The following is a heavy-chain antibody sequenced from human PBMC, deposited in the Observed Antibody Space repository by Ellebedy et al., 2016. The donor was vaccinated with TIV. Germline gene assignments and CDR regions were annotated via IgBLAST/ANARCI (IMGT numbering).Heavy chain of an antibody. CDR3: TFFDY. D-gene: IGHD2/OR15-2a*01. V-gene: IGHV3-33*08. CDR2: IWYDGSDQ. J-gene: IGHJ4*02. CDR1: GFTFSDYY. Sequence: GGSLRLXCAASGFTFSDYYMSWIRQAPGKGLEWVAVIWYDGSDQYYLDSVKGRFTISRDNSKNTLYLQMNSLRTEDTAVYYCTFFDYWGQGTLVTVSS.